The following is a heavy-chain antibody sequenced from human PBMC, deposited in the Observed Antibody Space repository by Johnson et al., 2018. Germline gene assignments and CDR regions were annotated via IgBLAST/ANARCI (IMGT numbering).Heavy chain of an antibody. CDR1: GYTFTSYY. Sequence: QVQLVESGAEVKKPGASVKVSCKASGYTFTSYYIHWVRQAPGQGLEWMGIINPDGGRTSYAQKFHGRVTMTRDTSTSTVYMELSSLTSEDTAVYYCARGRRAVAGPTGNFQHWGQGTLVTVSS. J-gene: IGHJ1*01. CDR2: INPDGGRT. V-gene: IGHV1-46*01. CDR3: ARGRRAVAGPTGNFQH. D-gene: IGHD6-19*01.